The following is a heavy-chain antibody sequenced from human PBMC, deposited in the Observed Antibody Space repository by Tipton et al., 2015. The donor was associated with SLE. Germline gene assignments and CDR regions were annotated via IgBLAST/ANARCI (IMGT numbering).Heavy chain of an antibody. D-gene: IGHD3-22*01. CDR2: IYYSGSI. Sequence: TLSLTCTVSGGSISSYYWSWIRQPPGKGLEWIGYIYYSGSISYNPSLKSRVTISVDTSKNQFSLKLSSVTAADTAVYYCAREHLYYYDSSGPPDWGQGTLVTVSS. CDR3: AREHLYYYDSSGPPD. J-gene: IGHJ4*02. V-gene: IGHV4-59*12. CDR1: GGSISSYY.